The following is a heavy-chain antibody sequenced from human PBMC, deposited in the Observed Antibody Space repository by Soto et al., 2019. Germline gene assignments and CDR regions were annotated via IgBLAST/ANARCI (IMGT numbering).Heavy chain of an antibody. J-gene: IGHJ4*02. CDR3: ARDRGHHDTSGYYQAPFAY. CDR1: GGSVVGGGDY. V-gene: IGHV4-61*08. CDR2: IHDSGST. D-gene: IGHD3-3*01. Sequence: LEPLPLTCSVSGGSVVGGGDYWICIQQPPGKGLEWIGYIHDSGSTHYNPPLKSRITISVDTSKNQFSLKLNSVISADTAVYYCARDRGHHDTSGYYQAPFAYWRLGTLVTVSS.